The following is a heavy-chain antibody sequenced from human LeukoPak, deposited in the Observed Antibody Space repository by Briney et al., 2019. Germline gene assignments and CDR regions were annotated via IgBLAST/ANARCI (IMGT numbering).Heavy chain of an antibody. CDR1: GGSSSGYY. CDR2: INHSGST. CDR3: ARGGKIVVVPAAKTYYYYYMDV. D-gene: IGHD2-2*01. Sequence: SETLSLTCAVYGGSSSGYYWSWIRQPPGKGLEWIGEINHSGSTNYNPSLKSRVTISVDTSKNQFSLKLSSVTAADTAVYYCARGGKIVVVPAAKTYYYYYMDVWGKGTTVTVSS. J-gene: IGHJ6*03. V-gene: IGHV4-34*01.